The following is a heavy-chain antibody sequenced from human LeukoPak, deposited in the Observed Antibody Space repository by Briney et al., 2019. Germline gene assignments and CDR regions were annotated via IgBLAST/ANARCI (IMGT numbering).Heavy chain of an antibody. J-gene: IGHJ6*02. CDR1: GFTFSSYA. V-gene: IGHV3-30-3*01. Sequence: PGGSLRLSCAASGFTFSSYAMPWVRQAPGKGLEWVAVISYDGSNKYYADSVKGRFTISKDNSKNTLYLQMNSLRAEDTAVYYCARASNPANYYYYYGMDVWGQGTTVTVSS. CDR3: ARASNPANYYYYYGMDV. CDR2: ISYDGSNK. D-gene: IGHD4-11*01.